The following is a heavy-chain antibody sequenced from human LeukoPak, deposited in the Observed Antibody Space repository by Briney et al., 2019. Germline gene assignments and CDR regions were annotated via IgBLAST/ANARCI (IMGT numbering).Heavy chain of an antibody. CDR1: GFTFSSYG. D-gene: IGHD1-26*01. J-gene: IGHJ4*02. CDR3: AKGPALGATLGY. CDR2: ISYDGSNK. Sequence: GGSLRLSCAASGFTFSSYGMHWVRQAPGKWLEWVAVISYDGSNKYYADSVKGRFTISRDNSKNTPYLQMNSLRAEDTAVYYCAKGPALGATLGYWGQGTLVTVSS. V-gene: IGHV3-30*18.